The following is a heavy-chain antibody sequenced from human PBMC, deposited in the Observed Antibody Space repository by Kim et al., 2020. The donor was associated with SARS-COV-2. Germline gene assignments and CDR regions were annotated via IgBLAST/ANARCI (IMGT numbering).Heavy chain of an antibody. CDR1: GFTFSSYA. V-gene: IGHV3-23*01. J-gene: IGHJ4*02. CDR3: AKDLQGDYYEFGVDY. Sequence: GGSLRLSCAASGFTFSSYAMSWVRQAPGKGLEWVSAISGSGGSTYYADSVKGRFTISRDNSKNTLYLQMNSLRAEDTAVYYCAKDLQGDYYEFGVDYWGQGTLVTVSS. D-gene: IGHD3-22*01. CDR2: ISGSGGST.